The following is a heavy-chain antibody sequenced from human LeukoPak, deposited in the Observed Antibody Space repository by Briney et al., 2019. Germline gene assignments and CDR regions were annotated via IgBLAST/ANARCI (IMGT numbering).Heavy chain of an antibody. J-gene: IGHJ4*02. Sequence: GASVKVSCKASGYTFTSYGISWVRQAPGQGLEWMGWISAYNGNTNYAEKLQGRVTMTTDTSTSTAYMELRSLRSDDTAVYYCARDPMGIAVAGTHYFDYWGQGTLVTVSS. D-gene: IGHD6-19*01. V-gene: IGHV1-18*01. CDR2: ISAYNGNT. CDR1: GYTFTSYG. CDR3: ARDPMGIAVAGTHYFDY.